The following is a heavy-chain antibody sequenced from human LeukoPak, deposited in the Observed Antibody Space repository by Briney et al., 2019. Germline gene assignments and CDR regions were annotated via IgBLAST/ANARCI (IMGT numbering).Heavy chain of an antibody. CDR3: AKAKGRYYHYAMDV. CDR1: GFIFDDYA. J-gene: IGHJ6*02. Sequence: GRSLRLSCAASGFIFDDYAMHWVRQAPGKGLEWVSGISWNSGSIGYADSVKGRFTISRDNAKNSLYLQMNSLRGEGTALYYCAKAKGRYYHYAMDVWGQGTTVTVSS. V-gene: IGHV3-9*01. D-gene: IGHD3-10*01. CDR2: ISWNSGSI.